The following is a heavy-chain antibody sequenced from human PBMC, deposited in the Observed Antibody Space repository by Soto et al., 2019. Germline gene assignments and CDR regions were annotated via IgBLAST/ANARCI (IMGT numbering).Heavy chain of an antibody. J-gene: IGHJ5*02. CDR3: ARVHGDYSIGGWFDP. Sequence: PSETLSLTCTVSGGSISSGDYYWSWIRQPPGKGLEWIGYIYYSGSTYYNPSLKSRVTISVDTSKNQFSLKLSSVTAADTAVYYCARVHGDYSIGGWFDPWGQGTLVTVSS. V-gene: IGHV4-30-4*01. CDR1: GGSISSGDYY. CDR2: IYYSGST. D-gene: IGHD4-4*01.